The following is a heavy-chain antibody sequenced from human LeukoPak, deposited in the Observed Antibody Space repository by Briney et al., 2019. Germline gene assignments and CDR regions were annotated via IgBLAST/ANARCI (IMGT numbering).Heavy chain of an antibody. Sequence: ASVKVSCKASGYTFTSYHINWVRQATGQGLEWMGWMNPNSGNTGYAQKFQGRVTVTRNTSISTAYMELSSLRSEDTAVYYCARGRGIADYNYFDYWGQGTLVTVSS. CDR2: MNPNSGNT. V-gene: IGHV1-8*01. J-gene: IGHJ4*02. D-gene: IGHD6-13*01. CDR1: GYTFTSYH. CDR3: ARGRGIADYNYFDY.